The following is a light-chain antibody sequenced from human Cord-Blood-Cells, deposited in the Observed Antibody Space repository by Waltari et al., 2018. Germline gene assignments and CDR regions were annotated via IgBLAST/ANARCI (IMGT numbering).Light chain of an antibody. Sequence: EIVLTQSPGTLSLSPGERATLSCRASQSVSSSYFAWYQKKPGQAPRLLIYGAFSRATVIPDRFSGIGSGTDFTLTISRLEPEDFAVYYCQQYGSSPPYTFGQRTKLEIK. J-gene: IGKJ2*01. CDR2: GAF. CDR1: QSVSSSY. V-gene: IGKV3-20*01. CDR3: QQYGSSPPYT.